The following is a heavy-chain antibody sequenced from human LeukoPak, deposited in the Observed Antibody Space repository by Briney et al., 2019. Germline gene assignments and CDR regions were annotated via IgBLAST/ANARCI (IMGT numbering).Heavy chain of an antibody. CDR3: ARDRLGSFFDY. J-gene: IGHJ4*02. CDR1: GFTFSTYA. V-gene: IGHV3-23*01. Sequence: PGGSLRLSCAASGFTFSTYAMSWVRQAPGKGLEWVSAISGSGGTTYYADSVKGRFTISRDNSKNTLYLQMNSLRAEDTAVYYCARDRLGSFFDYCGQGALVTVSS. CDR2: ISGSGGTT. D-gene: IGHD1-26*01.